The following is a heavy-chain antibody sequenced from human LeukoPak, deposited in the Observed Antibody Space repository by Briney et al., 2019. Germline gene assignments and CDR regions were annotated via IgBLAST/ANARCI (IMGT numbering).Heavy chain of an antibody. CDR3: AREGYDSSGYYYIGWFDP. V-gene: IGHV3-74*01. CDR1: GFTFSWYW. D-gene: IGHD3-22*01. Sequence: GGSLRLSCAASGFTFSWYWMNWVRQAPGKGLVWVSRINSDGSSTSYADSVKGRFTISRDNAKNTLYLQMNSLRAEDTAVYYCAREGYDSSGYYYIGWFDPWGQGTLVTVSS. J-gene: IGHJ5*02. CDR2: INSDGSST.